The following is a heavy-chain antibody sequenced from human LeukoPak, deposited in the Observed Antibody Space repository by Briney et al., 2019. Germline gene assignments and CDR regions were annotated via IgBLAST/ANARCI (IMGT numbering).Heavy chain of an antibody. V-gene: IGHV3-7*01. Sequence: GGSLRLSCAASGFTFSNDWMCWVRQAPGKGLEWVANINQDESKKYYADSVKGRFTISRNNAKNSLYLQMSSLTAEDTAIYYCARDHAYRADYWGQGTLVTVSS. CDR2: INQDESKK. CDR1: GFTFSNDW. D-gene: IGHD2-2*01. CDR3: ARDHAYRADY. J-gene: IGHJ4*02.